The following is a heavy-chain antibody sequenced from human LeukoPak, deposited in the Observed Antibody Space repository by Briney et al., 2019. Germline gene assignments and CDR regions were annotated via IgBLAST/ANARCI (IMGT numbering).Heavy chain of an antibody. V-gene: IGHV3-53*01. Sequence: PGGSLRLSCVASGFIVSSNYMSWVRQVPGKGLEWVSSISASGGTTYQADSVKGRFTISRDNSKNTLFLQMNSLRAEDTAVYYCARVGTNAKSWFGEFPFDYWGQGTLVTVSS. CDR3: ARVGTNAKSWFGEFPFDY. D-gene: IGHD3-10*01. J-gene: IGHJ4*02. CDR2: ISASGGTT. CDR1: GFIVSSNY.